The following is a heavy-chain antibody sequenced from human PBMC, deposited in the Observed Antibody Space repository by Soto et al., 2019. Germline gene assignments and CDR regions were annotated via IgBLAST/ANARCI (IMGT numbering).Heavy chain of an antibody. V-gene: IGHV1-2*02. D-gene: IGHD2-2*01. J-gene: IGHJ6*02. CDR1: GYTFTGYY. CDR3: ARAGYCSSASCYGFGGMDV. Sequence: QVQLVQSGAEVKKPGASVKVSCKASGYTFTGYYMHWVRQAPGQGLEWMGWINPNSGGTNYAQKLQGAVSKHMDTSISTAYMELSRLRSGDTAVYYCARAGYCSSASCYGFGGMDVWGQGTTVTVSS. CDR2: INPNSGGT.